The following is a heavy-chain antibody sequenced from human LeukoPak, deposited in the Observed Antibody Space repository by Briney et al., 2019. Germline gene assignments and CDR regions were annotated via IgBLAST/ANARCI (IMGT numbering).Heavy chain of an antibody. J-gene: IGHJ4*02. CDR3: AKENFWSGRPYFDY. Sequence: PGGSLRLSCAVSGFTFSSYGMHWVRQAPGKGLEWVAVISYDGSHKYYADSVKGRFTISRDNSKNTLYLQMNSLRAEDTAVYYCAKENFWSGRPYFDYWGQGILVTVSS. CDR2: ISYDGSHK. V-gene: IGHV3-30*18. CDR1: GFTFSSYG. D-gene: IGHD3-3*01.